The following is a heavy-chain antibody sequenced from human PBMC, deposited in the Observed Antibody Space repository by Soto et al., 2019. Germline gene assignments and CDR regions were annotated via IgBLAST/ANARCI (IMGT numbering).Heavy chain of an antibody. CDR2: INAGNGNT. D-gene: IGHD7-27*01. CDR3: ARDINWGNDY. V-gene: IGHV1-3*01. J-gene: IGHJ4*02. Sequence: QVQLVQSGAEVKKPGASVKVSCKASGYTFTSYAMHWVRQAPGQRLEWMGWINAGNGNTEYSQKFQGRVTITRDTSASTAYMELSSLRSEDTAVYYCARDINWGNDYWGQGTLVTVSS. CDR1: GYTFTSYA.